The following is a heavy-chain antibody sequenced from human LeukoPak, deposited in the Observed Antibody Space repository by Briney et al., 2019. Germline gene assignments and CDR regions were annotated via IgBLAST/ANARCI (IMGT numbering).Heavy chain of an antibody. CDR2: ISVSGNT. Sequence: PGGSLRLSCAASGFTLSSYAMSWVRQGPGKGLEWVSAISVSGNTYHADSVKGRFTISRDNSKNTLYLQMNSLRSEDTAVYYCARDNSVEDTAWWFDPWGQGTLVTVSS. D-gene: IGHD4-23*01. CDR1: GFTLSSYA. CDR3: ARDNSVEDTAWWFDP. J-gene: IGHJ5*02. V-gene: IGHV3-23*01.